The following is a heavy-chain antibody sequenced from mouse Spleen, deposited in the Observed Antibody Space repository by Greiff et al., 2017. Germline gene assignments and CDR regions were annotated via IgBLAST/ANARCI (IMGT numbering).Heavy chain of an antibody. V-gene: IGHV2-9*02. CDR2: IWAGGST. Sequence: VQVVESGPGLVAPSQSLSITCTVSGFSLTSYGVHWVRQPPGKGLEWLGVIWAGGSTNYNSALMSRLSISKDNSKSQVFLKMNSLQTDDTAMYYCARAYGKTAWFAYWGQGTLVTVSA. D-gene: IGHD2-10*02. CDR3: ARAYGKTAWFAY. J-gene: IGHJ3*01. CDR1: GFSLTSYG.